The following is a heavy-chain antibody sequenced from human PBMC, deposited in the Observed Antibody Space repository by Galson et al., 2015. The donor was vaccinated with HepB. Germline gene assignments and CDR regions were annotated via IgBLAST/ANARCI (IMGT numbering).Heavy chain of an antibody. CDR3: VKGGGYSAIRGRGGFDS. D-gene: IGHD5-12*01. CDR1: GFTFNSYA. V-gene: IGHV3-30*04. J-gene: IGHJ4*02. Sequence: SLRLSCAASGFTFNSYAMHWVRQAPGKGLQWVAVITYDGTNKFYARSVKGRLTISRDNSGNTLFLHMNSLRPEDTALYYCVKGGGYSAIRGRGGFDSWGQGALVTVSS. CDR2: ITYDGTNK.